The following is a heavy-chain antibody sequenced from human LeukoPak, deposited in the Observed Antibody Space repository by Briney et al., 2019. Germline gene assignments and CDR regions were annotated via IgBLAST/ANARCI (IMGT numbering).Heavy chain of an antibody. CDR1: GYTFTNFD. D-gene: IGHD2-2*01. Sequence: ASVKVSCKASGYTFTNFDINWVRQAPGQGLEWIGWMNPVTGDAGSTQKFQGRVTLTRDTSISTAYMELSSLTSDDTAFYYCARAPMGTAAFYWGQGTLVTVSS. J-gene: IGHJ4*02. CDR2: MNPVTGDA. CDR3: ARAPMGTAAFY. V-gene: IGHV1-8*01.